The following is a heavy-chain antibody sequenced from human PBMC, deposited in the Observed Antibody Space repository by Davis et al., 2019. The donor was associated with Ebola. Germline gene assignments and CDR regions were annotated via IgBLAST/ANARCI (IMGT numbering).Heavy chain of an antibody. V-gene: IGHV3-48*02. CDR3: ARDSRGLMRPWYYGMDV. CDR1: GFTFSWYS. CDR2: ISSSISTI. Sequence: PGGSLRLSCAASGFTFSWYSMNWVRQAPGKGREWVSYISSSISTIYYADSVKGRFTISRDNAKNSLYLQMNSLRDEDTAVYYCARDSRGLMRPWYYGMDVWGKGTTVTVSS. J-gene: IGHJ6*04. D-gene: IGHD3-16*01.